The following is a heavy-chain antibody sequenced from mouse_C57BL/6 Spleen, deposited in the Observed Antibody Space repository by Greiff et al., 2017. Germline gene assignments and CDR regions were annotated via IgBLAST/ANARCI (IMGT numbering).Heavy chain of an antibody. D-gene: IGHD1-1*01. Sequence: EVQGVESGGGLVKPGGSLKLSCAASGFTFSDYGMHWVRQAPEKGLEWVAYISSGSSTIYYADTVKGRFTISRDNAKNTLFLQMTSLRSEDTAMYYCARPSYYYGSSPAWFAYWGQGTLVTVSA. J-gene: IGHJ3*01. V-gene: IGHV5-17*01. CDR3: ARPSYYYGSSPAWFAY. CDR1: GFTFSDYG. CDR2: ISSGSSTI.